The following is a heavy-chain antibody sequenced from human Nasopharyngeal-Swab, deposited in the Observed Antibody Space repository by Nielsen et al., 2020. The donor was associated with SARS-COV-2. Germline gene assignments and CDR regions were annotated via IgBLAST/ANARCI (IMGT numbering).Heavy chain of an antibody. J-gene: IGHJ4*02. CDR1: GFTFSSYA. CDR3: ARDGFWSGYYPYYFDY. D-gene: IGHD3-3*01. Sequence: GESLKISCAASGFTFSSYAMSWVRQAPGKGLEWVSSISSSSSYIYYADSVKGRFTISRDNAKNSLYLQMNSLRAEDTAVYYCARDGFWSGYYPYYFDYWGQGTLVTVSS. V-gene: IGHV3-21*01. CDR2: ISSSSSYI.